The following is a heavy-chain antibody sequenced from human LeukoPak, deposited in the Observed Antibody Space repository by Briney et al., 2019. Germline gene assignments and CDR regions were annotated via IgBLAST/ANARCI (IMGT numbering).Heavy chain of an antibody. D-gene: IGHD3-9*01. Sequence: PGGSLRLSCAASGFTFSSYSVNWVRQAPGKGLEWVAFIRYDGNNKYYAESVKGRFTISRDDSKNTLYLQMNSLRAEDTAVYYCAKDSTYYDILTGYGSRNWFDPWGQGTLVTVSS. J-gene: IGHJ5*02. CDR3: AKDSTYYDILTGYGSRNWFDP. V-gene: IGHV3-30*02. CDR1: GFTFSSYS. CDR2: IRYDGNNK.